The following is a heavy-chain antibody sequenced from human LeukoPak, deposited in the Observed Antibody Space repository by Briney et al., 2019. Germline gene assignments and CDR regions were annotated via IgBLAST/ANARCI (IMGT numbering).Heavy chain of an antibody. J-gene: IGHJ6*02. V-gene: IGHV3-21*01. Sequence: PGGSLRLSCAASGFTFSSYSMNWVRQALGKGLEWVSSISSSSSYIYYADSVKGRFTISRDNAKNSLYLQMNSLRAEDTAVYYCARDTSPAYYYYGMDVWGQGTTVTVSS. CDR1: GFTFSSYS. CDR3: ARDTSPAYYYYGMDV. CDR2: ISSSSSYI.